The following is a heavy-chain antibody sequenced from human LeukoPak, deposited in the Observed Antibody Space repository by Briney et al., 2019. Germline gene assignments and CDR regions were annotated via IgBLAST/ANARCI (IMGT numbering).Heavy chain of an antibody. J-gene: IGHJ5*02. CDR2: IYYSGST. CDR3: ARGLNTYYYDSSGYGFDP. D-gene: IGHD3-22*01. V-gene: IGHV4-59*01. CDR1: GGSISSYY. Sequence: SETLSLTCTVSGGSISSYYWSWIRQPPGKGLEWIGYIYYSGSTNYNPSLKSRVTISVDTSKNQFSLKLSSATAADTAVYYCARGLNTYYYDSSGYGFDPWGQGTLVTVSS.